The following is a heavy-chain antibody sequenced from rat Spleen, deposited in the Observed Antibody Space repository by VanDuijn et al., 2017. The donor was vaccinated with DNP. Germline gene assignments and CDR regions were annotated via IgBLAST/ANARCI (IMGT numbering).Heavy chain of an antibody. J-gene: IGHJ2*01. CDR3: TREREPKNNPYYFDF. Sequence: QVQVKESGPGLVQSSQTLSLTCTVSGFSLTTNGVSWVRQPPGKGLEWIAAISSGGNTYYNSALISRLTISRDTSKGQVFLGMNSLQTEDTAMYFCTREREPKNNPYYFDFWGQGVMVTVSS. CDR1: GFSLTTNG. V-gene: IGHV2S12*01. D-gene: IGHD1-10*01. CDR2: ISSGGNT.